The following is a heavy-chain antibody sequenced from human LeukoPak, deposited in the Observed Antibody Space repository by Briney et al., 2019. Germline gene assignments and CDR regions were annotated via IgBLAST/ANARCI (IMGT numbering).Heavy chain of an antibody. CDR3: AKDRYCSSTSCGDFDY. CDR2: ISGSGGST. J-gene: IGHJ4*02. V-gene: IGHV3-23*01. D-gene: IGHD2-2*01. Sequence: PGGSLRLSCAASGFTFSSYAMSWVRQAPGKGLGLVSAISGSGGSTYYADSVKGRFTISRDNSKNTLYLQMNSLRAEDTAVYYCAKDRYCSSTSCGDFDYWGQGTLVTVSS. CDR1: GFTFSSYA.